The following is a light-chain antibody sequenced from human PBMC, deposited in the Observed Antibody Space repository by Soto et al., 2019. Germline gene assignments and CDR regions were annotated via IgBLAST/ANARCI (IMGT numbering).Light chain of an antibody. J-gene: IGKJ2*01. CDR2: DAS. CDR3: KQRSKWPYT. Sequence: EIVLTQSPATLSLSPGERATLSCRARQSVSSYVAWYQQKPVQAPRLLIYDASNRATGIPARFSGSGSGTDFTLTISSLEAEDFAVYYCKQRSKWPYTFGQGTKLEIK. CDR1: QSVSSY. V-gene: IGKV3-11*01.